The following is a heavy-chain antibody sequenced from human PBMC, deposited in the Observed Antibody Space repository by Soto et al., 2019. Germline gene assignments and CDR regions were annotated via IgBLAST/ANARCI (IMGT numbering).Heavy chain of an antibody. CDR1: GYTFSDYY. V-gene: IGHV3-11*01. J-gene: IGHJ4*02. CDR2: IDTSGTKI. CDR3: ASHYDMWSGYLSPVDY. D-gene: IGHD3-3*01. Sequence: QVQLVESGGDLVKPGGSLRLSCAASGYTFSDYYMSWIRQAPGKGLEWISYIDTSGTKIYYADSVKGRFTITRDNDKNSLYLEMNSLRDEDTAVYYCASHYDMWSGYLSPVDYWGQGTLVSVS.